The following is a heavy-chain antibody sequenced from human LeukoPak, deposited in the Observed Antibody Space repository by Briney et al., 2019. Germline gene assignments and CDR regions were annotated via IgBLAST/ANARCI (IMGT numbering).Heavy chain of an antibody. V-gene: IGHV3-15*01. CDR1: GFIFSKVW. Sequence: GGFLRLSCSASGFIFSKVWMTWVRQAPGKGLEWVGRIKSKSDGGTTDFAAPVRGRFTISRDDSKSTLTLQMNSLQSEDTAVYFCATEGAFHDILTEDYRGYLDSWGQGTLVTVSS. CDR3: ATEGAFHDILTEDYRGYLDS. D-gene: IGHD3-9*01. J-gene: IGHJ4*02. CDR2: IKSKSDGGTT.